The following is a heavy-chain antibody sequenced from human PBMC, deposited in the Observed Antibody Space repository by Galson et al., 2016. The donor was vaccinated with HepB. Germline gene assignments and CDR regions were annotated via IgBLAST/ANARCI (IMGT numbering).Heavy chain of an antibody. Sequence: SVKVSCKASGYTFTSYAIHWVRQAPGQRLEWMGWINAVNGNTKYSQKFQDRVTITRDTSATTAYMELSSLRSEDTAVYYCARADDFLSGYEYYYYCDMDVWGQGTPVTVSS. CDR2: INAVNGNT. CDR1: GYTFTSYA. CDR3: ARADDFLSGYEYYYYCDMDV. V-gene: IGHV1-3*01. D-gene: IGHD3-3*01. J-gene: IGHJ6*02.